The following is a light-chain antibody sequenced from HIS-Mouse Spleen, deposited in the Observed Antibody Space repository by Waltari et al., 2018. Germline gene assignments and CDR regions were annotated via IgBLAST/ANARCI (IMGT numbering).Light chain of an antibody. Sequence: DIQMTQSPSSLSASVGDRVTITCQASQDISNYLNWYQQKPGKAPKLLIYDASNLETGVPSRLSGSGSGTEFTLTISSLQPDDFATYYCQQYNSYPLTFGGGTKVEIK. CDR2: DAS. J-gene: IGKJ4*01. CDR1: QDISNY. CDR3: QQYNSYPLT. V-gene: IGKV1-33*01.